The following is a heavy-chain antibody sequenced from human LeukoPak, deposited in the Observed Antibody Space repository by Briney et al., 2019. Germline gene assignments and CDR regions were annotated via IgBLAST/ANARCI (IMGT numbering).Heavy chain of an antibody. J-gene: IGHJ4*02. CDR1: GFTFSRYW. Sequence: GGSLRLSCVTSGFTFSRYWLEWVRQAPGEGLEWVANINQDGSLKNYVDSVKGRFTISRDNAKNSLYLQMSSLRAEDTAVYYCTKYPNNSGYSDYWGQGTLLTVSS. V-gene: IGHV3-7*01. CDR2: INQDGSLK. D-gene: IGHD3-22*01. CDR3: TKYPNNSGYSDY.